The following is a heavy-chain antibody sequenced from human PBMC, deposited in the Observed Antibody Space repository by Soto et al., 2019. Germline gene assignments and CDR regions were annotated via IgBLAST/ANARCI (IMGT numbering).Heavy chain of an antibody. J-gene: IGHJ4*02. D-gene: IGHD4-17*01. Sequence: GGSLRLSCAASGFTFSSYWMSWVRQAPGKGLEWVANIKQDGSEKYYVDSVKGRFTISRDNAKNSLYLQMNSLRAEDTAVYYCASHGHDYGDPNDYWGQGTLVTVSS. CDR3: ASHGHDYGDPNDY. CDR1: GFTFSSYW. CDR2: IKQDGSEK. V-gene: IGHV3-7*01.